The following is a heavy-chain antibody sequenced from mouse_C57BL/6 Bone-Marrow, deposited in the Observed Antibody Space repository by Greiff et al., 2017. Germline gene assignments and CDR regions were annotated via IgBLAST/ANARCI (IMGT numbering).Heavy chain of an antibody. CDR3: ARLEFDGSSGDWYFDV. V-gene: IGHV1-85*01. CDR1: GYPFTSYD. J-gene: IGHJ1*03. Sequence: VQLQQSGPELVKHGASVKLSCKASGYPFTSYDINWVKQRPGQGLEWIGWIYPRDGSTKYNEKFKGKATLTVDTSSSTAYMELNSLTSEDSAVYFCARLEFDGSSGDWYFDVWGTGTTVTVSS. CDR2: IYPRDGST. D-gene: IGHD1-1*01.